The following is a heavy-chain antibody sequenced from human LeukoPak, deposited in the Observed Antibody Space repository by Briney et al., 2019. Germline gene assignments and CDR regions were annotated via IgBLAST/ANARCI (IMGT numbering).Heavy chain of an antibody. V-gene: IGHV3-30*01. D-gene: IGHD5-18*01. CDR2: ISYDGRNK. J-gene: IGHJ4*02. CDR1: GLTFSSYA. Sequence: GGSLRLSCDPSGLTFSSYAMHWVRQAPGKGLEWVAVISYDGRNKHSADTVEGRFTISRDSSKNTLYLQMNSLRAEDTAVYHCARGYGYTYGFVDYWGQGTLVTVSS. CDR3: ARGYGYTYGFVDY.